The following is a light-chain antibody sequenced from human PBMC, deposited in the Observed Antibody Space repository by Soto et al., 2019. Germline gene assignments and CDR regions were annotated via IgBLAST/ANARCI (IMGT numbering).Light chain of an antibody. CDR2: AAS. CDR3: QQYNDSFPYT. V-gene: IGKV1-5*03. J-gene: IGKJ2*01. CDR1: QSISRW. Sequence: DIQMTQSPSTLSASVGDRVTITCRASQSISRWLAWYQQNPGTAPKLLIYAASTLESGVPSRFSGSRSGTEFTLTVSSLQPDDFATYYCQQYNDSFPYTFGQGTKLEIK.